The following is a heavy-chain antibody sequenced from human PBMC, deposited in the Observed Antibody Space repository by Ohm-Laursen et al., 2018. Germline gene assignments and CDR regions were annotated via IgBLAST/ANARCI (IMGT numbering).Heavy chain of an antibody. V-gene: IGHV3-33*01. CDR2: IWYDGSNE. CDR3: ARGRYSSSWWLDY. CDR1: GLTFRDYG. D-gene: IGHD6-13*01. Sequence: RSLRLSCSASGLTFRDYGMHWVRQAPGKGLEWVALIWYDGSNENYADSVKGRFTISRDNSKNTLYLQMHSLRADDTAVYYCARGRYSSSWWLDYWGQGTLVTVSS. J-gene: IGHJ4*02.